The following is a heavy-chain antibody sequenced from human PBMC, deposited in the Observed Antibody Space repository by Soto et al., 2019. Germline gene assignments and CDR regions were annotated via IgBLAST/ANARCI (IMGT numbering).Heavy chain of an antibody. Sequence: PGGSLRLSCAASGFNFSNYNMNWVRQAPGKGLEWVSHIGGARSTAIYYADSVKGRFTISRDNAENSLYLQMNSLRDEDTAVYYCARDFGYDDVWGQGTTVTVSS. D-gene: IGHD3-22*01. J-gene: IGHJ6*02. CDR2: IGGARSTAI. V-gene: IGHV3-48*02. CDR3: ARDFGYDDV. CDR1: GFNFSNYN.